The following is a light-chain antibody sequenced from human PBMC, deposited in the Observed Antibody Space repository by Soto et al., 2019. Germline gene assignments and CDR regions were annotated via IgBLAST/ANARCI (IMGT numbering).Light chain of an antibody. CDR3: SSYAGGNNWV. J-gene: IGLJ3*02. CDR1: SSDVGAHGY. Sequence: QSALTQPPSASGSPGQAVTISCTGTSSDVGAHGYVSWYQQNPGKALKLMLYEVNKRPSGVPDRFSGSKSGNTASLTVSGLQAEDEGNYYCSSYAGGNNWVFGGGTKVTVL. V-gene: IGLV2-8*01. CDR2: EVN.